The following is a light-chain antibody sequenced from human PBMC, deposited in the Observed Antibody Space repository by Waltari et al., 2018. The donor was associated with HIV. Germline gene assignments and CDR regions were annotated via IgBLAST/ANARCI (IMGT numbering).Light chain of an antibody. CDR2: WAA. CDR3: QQYYSTPTVS. V-gene: IGKV4-1*01. Sequence: DFVMTQSPDSLAVSLGERATVHCRSSQIIKNFLAWYQQKPGQPPKFLIYWAATRESGVPDRFSGSGSGTDFSLVISSLQPEDVAIYYCQQYYSTPTVSFGGGTRVEI. CDR1: QIIKNF. J-gene: IGKJ4*01.